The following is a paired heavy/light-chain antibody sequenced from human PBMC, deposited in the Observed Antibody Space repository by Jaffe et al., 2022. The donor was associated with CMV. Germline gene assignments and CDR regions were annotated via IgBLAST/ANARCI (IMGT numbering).Heavy chain of an antibody. CDR2: INHSGST. D-gene: IGHD3-10*01. V-gene: IGHV4-34*01. CDR1: GGSFSGYY. J-gene: IGHJ6*03. Sequence: QVQLQQWGAGLLKPSETLSLTCAVYGGSFSGYYWSWIRQPPGKGLEWIGEINHSGSTNYNPSLKSRVTISVDTSKNQFSLKLSSVTAADTAVYYCARGFRRPMVRGASQPYYYYYMDVWGKGTTVTVSS. CDR3: ARGFRRPMVRGASQPYYYYYMDV.
Light chain of an antibody. CDR3: QQSYIPTWT. CDR2: AAS. J-gene: IGKJ1*01. CDR1: QSISSY. V-gene: IGKV1-39*01. Sequence: DIQMTQSPSSLSASVGDRVTITCRASQSISSYLNWYQQKPGKAPKLLIYAASSLQSGVPSRFSGSGSGTDFTLTISSLQPEDFATYYCQQSYIPTWTFGQGTKVEIK.